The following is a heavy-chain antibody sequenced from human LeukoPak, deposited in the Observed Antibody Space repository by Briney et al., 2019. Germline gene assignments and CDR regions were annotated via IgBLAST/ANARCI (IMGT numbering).Heavy chain of an antibody. CDR1: GGSVSSGSYY. Sequence: SETLSLTCTVSGGSVSSGSYYWSWIRQPQGKGLEWIGYVFYSGSTNYNPSLKSRVTISVDTSKNQFSLKLSSVTAADTAMYYCARDPGFGEIYWGQGTLVTVSS. CDR2: VFYSGST. J-gene: IGHJ4*02. D-gene: IGHD3-10*01. V-gene: IGHV4-61*01. CDR3: ARDPGFGEIY.